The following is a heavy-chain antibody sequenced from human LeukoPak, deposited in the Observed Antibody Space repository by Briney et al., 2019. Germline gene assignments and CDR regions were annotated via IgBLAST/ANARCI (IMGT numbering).Heavy chain of an antibody. CDR1: GYSLTNYW. CDR3: ARQANYGLFDY. J-gene: IGHJ4*02. Sequence: GESLKISCKGSGYSLTNYWIGWVRQMPGKGLEWMAIIYPGDSDTRYSPSFQGQVTISADKSISAAYLQWSSLKASDTAMYYCARQANYGLFDYWGQGTLVTVSS. V-gene: IGHV5-51*01. CDR2: IYPGDSDT. D-gene: IGHD3-10*01.